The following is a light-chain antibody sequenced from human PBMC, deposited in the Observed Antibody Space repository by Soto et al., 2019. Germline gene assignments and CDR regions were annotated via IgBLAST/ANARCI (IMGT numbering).Light chain of an antibody. V-gene: IGKV3-11*01. CDR2: DAS. J-gene: IGKJ4*01. Sequence: EIVLTQSPATLSLSPGERATLSCRASQSVGRYLAWYQQKPGQAPRLLIYDASNRAPGIPARFSGSGSGTDFTLTISSLEPEDFAVYYCQRRNTWPLTFGGGTKVEIK. CDR1: QSVGRY. CDR3: QRRNTWPLT.